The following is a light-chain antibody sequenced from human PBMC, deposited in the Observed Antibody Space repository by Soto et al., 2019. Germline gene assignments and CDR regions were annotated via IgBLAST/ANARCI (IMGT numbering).Light chain of an antibody. CDR3: FSFAPGKTFV. J-gene: IGLJ1*01. CDR1: SSDVGGYDY. Sequence: QSVLTQPPSASGSPGQSVTISCTGTSSDVGGYDYVSWYQQHPGKAPKLIIYELNKRHSGVPDRFSGSKSGNTASLTVSGLQAEDEADYFCFSFAPGKTFVFGTGTKVTVL. CDR2: ELN. V-gene: IGLV2-8*01.